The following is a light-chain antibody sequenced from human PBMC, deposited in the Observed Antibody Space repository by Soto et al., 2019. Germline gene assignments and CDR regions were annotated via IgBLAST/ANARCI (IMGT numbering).Light chain of an antibody. CDR2: AAS. J-gene: IGKJ3*01. Sequence: DIQMTQPPSSLSASVRDRVTNTCRASQTIIRYLNWYQQKPGRAPNLLIYAASSLQSGVPSRFSGSGSGTEFTLTISSLQPEDFATYYCQQSYSTLLTFGPGTKVDIK. CDR3: QQSYSTLLT. CDR1: QTIIRY. V-gene: IGKV1-39*01.